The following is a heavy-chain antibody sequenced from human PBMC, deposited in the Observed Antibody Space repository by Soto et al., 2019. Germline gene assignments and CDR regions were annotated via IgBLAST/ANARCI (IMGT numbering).Heavy chain of an antibody. CDR2: ISGSGGST. D-gene: IGHD2-2*01. Sequence: EVQLLESGGGLVQPGGSLRLSCAASGFTFSSYAMSWVRQAPGKGLEWVSAISGSGGSTYYADSVKGRFTISRDNSKNTLYLQMNSLRAEDTAVYYCAKDSREGVPAAMHTDKLLDIWGQGTMVTVSS. J-gene: IGHJ3*02. CDR1: GFTFSSYA. CDR3: AKDSREGVPAAMHTDKLLDI. V-gene: IGHV3-23*01.